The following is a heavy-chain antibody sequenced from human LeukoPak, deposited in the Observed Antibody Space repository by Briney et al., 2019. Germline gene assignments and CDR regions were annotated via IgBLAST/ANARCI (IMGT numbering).Heavy chain of an antibody. CDR1: GGTFRSYA. CDR3: AIFQGTYGDNENDY. Sequence: ASVKVSCKASGGTFRSYAITWVRQAPGKGLEWMGGIIPMINTPKYAQKFQGRVSITADESTSTGYMEVSSLRSEDTAVYYCAIFQGTYGDNENDYWGQGTLVTASS. V-gene: IGHV1-69*13. D-gene: IGHD4-17*01. J-gene: IGHJ4*02. CDR2: IIPMINTP.